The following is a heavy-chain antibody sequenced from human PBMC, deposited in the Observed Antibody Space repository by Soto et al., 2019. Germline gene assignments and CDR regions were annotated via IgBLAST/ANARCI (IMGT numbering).Heavy chain of an antibody. CDR1: GGSISSSSYY. Sequence: SETLSLTCTVSGGSISSSSYYWGWIRQPPGKGLEWIGSIYYSGSTYYNPSLTSRVTISVDTSQNQFSMKLSSVTAADTAVYYCARSATEWLNWFDPWGQGTLVTVSS. D-gene: IGHD3-3*01. CDR3: ARSATEWLNWFDP. V-gene: IGHV4-39*01. J-gene: IGHJ5*02. CDR2: IYYSGST.